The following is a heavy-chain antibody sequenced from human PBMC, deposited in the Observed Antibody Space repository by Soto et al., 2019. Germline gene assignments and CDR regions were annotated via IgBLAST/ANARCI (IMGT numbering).Heavy chain of an antibody. J-gene: IGHJ5*02. CDR2: IYYSGAT. CDR3: ARDLRGRRSGRFDP. V-gene: IGHV4-31*03. Sequence: QVQLQESGPGLVKPSETLSLTCTLSGDPITSGGFYWTWIRQHPAKGLEWIGYIYYSGATYYNPSLKSRATISVDTSKNQFSLNLSSVSAADTAMYYCARDLRGRRSGRFDPWGQGTLVTVSS. D-gene: IGHD3-10*01. CDR1: GDPITSGGFY.